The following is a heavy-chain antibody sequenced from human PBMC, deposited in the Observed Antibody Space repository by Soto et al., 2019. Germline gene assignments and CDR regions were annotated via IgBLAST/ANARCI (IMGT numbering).Heavy chain of an antibody. CDR3: ARAAVAFDAFDL. CDR1: GDSVSTNSAT. J-gene: IGHJ3*01. CDR2: TYIRSKWYN. V-gene: IGHV6-1*01. Sequence: QIQLQQSGPGLVKPSQTLSLTCVISGDSVSTNSATWNWIRQSPSRGLEWLGRTYIRSKWYNEYAVSVKSRIASRPDTSKNLFSLHLTSVTPEDTAVYFCARAAVAFDAFDLWGQGTVVTVSS. D-gene: IGHD2-15*01.